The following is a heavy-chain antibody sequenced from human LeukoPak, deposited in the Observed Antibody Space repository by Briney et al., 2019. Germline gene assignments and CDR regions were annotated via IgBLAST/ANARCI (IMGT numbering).Heavy chain of an antibody. CDR1: GFTFSRYA. D-gene: IGHD3-9*01. V-gene: IGHV3-30*04. Sequence: PGRALRLSCADSGFTFSRYAMHWVRQAPGKGLERVAVISYDGSNKYYAASVKGRFTISRDNSKNTLYLQMNSLRAEDTAVYYCARDQKYHFDWPSLGYFDYWGQGTLITVSS. CDR2: ISYDGSNK. CDR3: ARDQKYHFDWPSLGYFDY. J-gene: IGHJ4*02.